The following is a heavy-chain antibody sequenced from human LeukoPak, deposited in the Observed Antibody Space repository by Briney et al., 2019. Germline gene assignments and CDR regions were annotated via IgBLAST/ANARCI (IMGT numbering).Heavy chain of an antibody. Sequence: PGGSLRLSCAASGFMFSSYWIHWVRQAPGKGLVWVSRINSDGSSTNYADSVKGRFTISRGNAKKTVYLQMNSLRAEDTAVYYCTREYFGKFDPWGQGTLASVSS. J-gene: IGHJ5*02. V-gene: IGHV3-74*01. D-gene: IGHD3-10*01. CDR2: INSDGSST. CDR1: GFMFSSYW. CDR3: TREYFGKFDP.